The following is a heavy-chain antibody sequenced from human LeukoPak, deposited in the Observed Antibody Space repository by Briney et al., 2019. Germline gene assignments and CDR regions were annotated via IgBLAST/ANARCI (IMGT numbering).Heavy chain of an antibody. Sequence: ASVKVSCKASGYTFTSYDINWVRQATGQGLEWMGWINPNSGGTNYAQKFQGRVTMTRDTSISTAYMELSRLRSDDTAVYYCARGHGDYDADYWGQGTLVTVSS. V-gene: IGHV1-2*02. CDR1: GYTFTSYD. D-gene: IGHD4-17*01. CDR3: ARGHGDYDADY. J-gene: IGHJ4*02. CDR2: INPNSGGT.